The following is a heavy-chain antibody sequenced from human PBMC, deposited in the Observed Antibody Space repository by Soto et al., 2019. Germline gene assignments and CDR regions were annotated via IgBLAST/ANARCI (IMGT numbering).Heavy chain of an antibody. D-gene: IGHD4-17*01. J-gene: IGHJ5*02. Sequence: ASVKVSCKASGYTFTGYYMHWVRQAPGQGLEWMGWINPNSGGTNYARKFQGRVTMTRDTSISTAYMVLSRLRSDDTAVYYCAREAATVTTNWFDPWGQGTLVTVSS. CDR1: GYTFTGYY. V-gene: IGHV1-2*02. CDR2: INPNSGGT. CDR3: AREAATVTTNWFDP.